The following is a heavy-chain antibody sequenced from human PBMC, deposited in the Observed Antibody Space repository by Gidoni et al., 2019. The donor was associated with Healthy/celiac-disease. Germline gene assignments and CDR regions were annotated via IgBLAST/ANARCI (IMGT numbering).Heavy chain of an antibody. D-gene: IGHD1-26*01. CDR1: GFTFSDYY. Sequence: QVQLVESGGGLVKPGGSLRLSWAAPGFTFSDYYMSWIRQAPGKGLEWVSYISSSSSYTNYADSVKGRFTIYRDNDKNSLYLQMNSLRAEDTAVYYCASLEWELPLVPWGQGTLVTVSS. CDR3: ASLEWELPLVP. J-gene: IGHJ5*02. CDR2: ISSSSSYT. V-gene: IGHV3-11*06.